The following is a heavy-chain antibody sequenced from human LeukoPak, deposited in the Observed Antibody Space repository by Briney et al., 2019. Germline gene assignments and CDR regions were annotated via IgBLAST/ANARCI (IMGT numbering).Heavy chain of an antibody. Sequence: SGPTLVNPTQTLTLTCAFSGFSLSTSGMRVSWIRQPPGKALEWLARIDWDDDKFYSTSLKTRLTISKDTSKNQVVLTMTNMDPVDTATYYCARISRLYYFDYWGQGTLVTVSS. CDR3: ARISRLYYFDY. J-gene: IGHJ4*02. CDR2: IDWDDDK. CDR1: GFSLSTSGMR. V-gene: IGHV2-70*04.